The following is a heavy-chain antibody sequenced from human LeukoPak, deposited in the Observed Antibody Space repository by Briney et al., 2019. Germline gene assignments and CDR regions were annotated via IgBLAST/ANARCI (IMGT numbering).Heavy chain of an antibody. Sequence: GGSLRLSCAASGFTFSSYWMNWVRQAPGKGLEWVANIKQDGSEQYYVDSVRGRFTISRDNAKNSLYLQMNSLRAEDTAVYYCARPREKAFDIWGQGTMVTVSS. CDR2: IKQDGSEQ. V-gene: IGHV3-7*01. CDR3: ARPREKAFDI. J-gene: IGHJ3*02. CDR1: GFTFSSYW.